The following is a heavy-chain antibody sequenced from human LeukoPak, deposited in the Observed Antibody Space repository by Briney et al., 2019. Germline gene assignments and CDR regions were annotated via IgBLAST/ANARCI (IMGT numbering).Heavy chain of an antibody. J-gene: IGHJ4*02. CDR3: ARGPYCSGDTCYSQYFDY. D-gene: IGHD2-15*01. Sequence: ASVTVCFTSSAYTFTIYGISWVRQAPGQGHEWMGWINTYNGNTNYAQKIQGRVTMTTDTSTSTAYMELRSLRSDDTAVYYCARGPYCSGDTCYSQYFDYWGQGTLVTVSS. V-gene: IGHV1-18*01. CDR2: INTYNGNT. CDR1: AYTFTIYG.